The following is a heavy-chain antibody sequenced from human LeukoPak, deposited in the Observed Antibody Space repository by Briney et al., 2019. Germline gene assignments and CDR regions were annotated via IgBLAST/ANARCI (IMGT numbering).Heavy chain of an antibody. CDR2: IKQDGSEK. CDR1: GFTFSSYE. V-gene: IGHV3-7*01. CDR3: AREASYDIHVPFDY. D-gene: IGHD3-22*01. J-gene: IGHJ4*02. Sequence: GGSLRLSCAASGFTFSSYEMNWVRQAPGKGLEWVANIKQDGSEKYYVDSVKGRFTISRDNAKNSLYLQMNSLRAEDTAVYYCAREASYDIHVPFDYWGQGTLVTVSS.